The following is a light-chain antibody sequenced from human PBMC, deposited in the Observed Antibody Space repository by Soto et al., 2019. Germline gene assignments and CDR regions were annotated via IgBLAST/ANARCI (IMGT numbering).Light chain of an antibody. CDR1: TGGVTSGHY. CDR2: DTF. CDR3: SLYYRGAWV. V-gene: IGLV7-46*01. Sequence: AVVTQEPSVTVSPGGTVTLTCGSSTGGVTSGHYPYWFHQKPGQAPKTLIHDTFKRHSWTPARFSGSLLGGKAALTLSGAQPEDEADYYCSLYYRGAWVFGGGTQLTVL. J-gene: IGLJ3*02.